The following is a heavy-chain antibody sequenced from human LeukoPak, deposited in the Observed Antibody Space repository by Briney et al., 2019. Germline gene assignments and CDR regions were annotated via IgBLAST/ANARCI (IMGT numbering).Heavy chain of an antibody. V-gene: IGHV4-34*01. Sequence: SETLSLTCAVYGGSFSGYYWSWIRQPPGKGLEWIGEINHSGSTNYNPSLKSRVTISVDTSKNQFSLKLSSVTAADTAVYYCARAGYSSGWYTGWFDPWGQGTLVTVSP. CDR1: GGSFSGYY. D-gene: IGHD6-19*01. J-gene: IGHJ5*02. CDR2: INHSGST. CDR3: ARAGYSSGWYTGWFDP.